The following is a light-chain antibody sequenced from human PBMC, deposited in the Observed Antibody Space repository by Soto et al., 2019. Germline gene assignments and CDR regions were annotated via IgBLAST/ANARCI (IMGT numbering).Light chain of an antibody. CDR2: GVT. Sequence: QSALAQPPSASGSPGQSVTISCTGSGSDIGAYNFVSWYQQHPGKAPKLMIFGVTERPSGVPDRFSGSKSGNTASLTISGLQAEDEADYYCSSYTSSSTLGFGTGTKLTVL. CDR3: SSYTSSSTLG. CDR1: GSDIGAYNF. J-gene: IGLJ1*01. V-gene: IGLV2-8*01.